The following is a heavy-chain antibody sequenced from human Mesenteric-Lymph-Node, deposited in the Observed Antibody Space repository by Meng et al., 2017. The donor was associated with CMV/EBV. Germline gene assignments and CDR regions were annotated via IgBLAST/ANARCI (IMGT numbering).Heavy chain of an antibody. CDR3: ARVRYHESSGWFDS. Sequence: ASVKVSCKASGYTFTSYGISWVRQAPGQGLEWMGWISAYNGNTNYAQKLQGRVTMTTDTSTSTAYMELRSLTSDDTAVHYCARVRYHESSGWFDSWGQGTLVTVSS. J-gene: IGHJ5*01. D-gene: IGHD3-22*01. CDR1: GYTFTSYG. CDR2: ISAYNGNT. V-gene: IGHV1-18*01.